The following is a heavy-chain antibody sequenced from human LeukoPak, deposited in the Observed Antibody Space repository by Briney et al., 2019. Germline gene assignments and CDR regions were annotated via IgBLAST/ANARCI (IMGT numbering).Heavy chain of an antibody. Sequence: SETLSLTCTVSGGSISSYYWSWIRQPPGKGLEWIGYIYYSGSTNYNPSLKSRVTISVDTSKNQFSLKLSSVTAADTAVYYCARVLPMIEWELLSNFDYWGQGTLVTVSS. CDR2: IYYSGST. J-gene: IGHJ4*02. D-gene: IGHD1-26*01. CDR1: GGSISSYY. CDR3: ARVLPMIEWELLSNFDY. V-gene: IGHV4-59*08.